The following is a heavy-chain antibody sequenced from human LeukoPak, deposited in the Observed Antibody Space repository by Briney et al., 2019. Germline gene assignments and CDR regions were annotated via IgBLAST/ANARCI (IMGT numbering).Heavy chain of an antibody. Sequence: ASVKASCKASGYTFTGYYMHWVRQAPGQGLEWMGWINPNSGGTNYAQKFQGRVTMTRDTSISTAYMELSRLRSDDTAVYYCARVYDIGAPNFDYWGQGTLVTVSS. CDR2: INPNSGGT. CDR1: GYTFTGYY. J-gene: IGHJ4*02. V-gene: IGHV1-2*02. CDR3: ARVYDIGAPNFDY. D-gene: IGHD3-9*01.